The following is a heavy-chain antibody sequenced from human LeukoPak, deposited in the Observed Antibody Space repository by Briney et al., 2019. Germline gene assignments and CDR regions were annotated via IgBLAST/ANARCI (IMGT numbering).Heavy chain of an antibody. CDR1: GGSISSGGYY. Sequence: TSETLSLTCTVSGGSISSGGYYWSWIRQHPGKGLEWIGYIYHSGSTYYNPSLKSRVTISVDRSKNQFSLKLSSVTAADTAVYYCAREEQQLGHFDYWGQGTLVTVSS. D-gene: IGHD6-13*01. V-gene: IGHV4-30-2*01. CDR2: IYHSGST. CDR3: AREEQQLGHFDY. J-gene: IGHJ4*02.